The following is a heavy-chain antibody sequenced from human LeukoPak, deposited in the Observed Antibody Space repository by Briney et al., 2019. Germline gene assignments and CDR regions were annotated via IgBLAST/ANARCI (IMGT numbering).Heavy chain of an antibody. CDR2: ISSSSSYI. CDR3: ARGTMIVVESPDY. D-gene: IGHD3-22*01. CDR1: GFTFSSYS. Sequence: GGSLRLSCAASGFTFSSYSMNWVRQAPGKGLEWVSSISSSSSYIYYADSVKGRFTISRGNAKNSLYLQMNSLRAEDTAVYYCARGTMIVVESPDYWGQGTLVTVSS. V-gene: IGHV3-21*01. J-gene: IGHJ4*02.